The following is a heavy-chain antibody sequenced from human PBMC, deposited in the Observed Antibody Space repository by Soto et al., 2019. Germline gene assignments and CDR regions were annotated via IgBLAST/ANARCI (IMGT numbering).Heavy chain of an antibody. V-gene: IGHV4-39*02. CDR2: IYYSGST. J-gene: IGHJ4*02. D-gene: IGHD2-15*01. Sequence: SETLSLTCTVSGGSISSSTYYWGWIRQPPGKGLEWIGTIYYSGSTHYNPSLKSRVTVSVDTSKNHLSLKLSSVTAADTAVYSCARLPSHFCSDGNCYPAWGQGTLVTVSS. CDR1: GGSISSSTYY. CDR3: ARLPSHFCSDGNCYPA.